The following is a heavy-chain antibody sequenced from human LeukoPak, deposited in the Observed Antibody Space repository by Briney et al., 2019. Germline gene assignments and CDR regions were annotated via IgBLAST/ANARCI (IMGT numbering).Heavy chain of an antibody. J-gene: IGHJ4*02. CDR3: ARLSRSCSGGSCYIDY. D-gene: IGHD2-15*01. Sequence: SETLSLTCTVSGYSISSGYYWGWIRQPPGKGLEWIGSIYHSGSTYYNPSLKSRVTISVDTSKNQFSLKLSSVTAADTAVYYCARLSRSCSGGSCYIDYWGQGTLVTVSS. CDR2: IYHSGST. CDR1: GYSISSGYY. V-gene: IGHV4-38-2*02.